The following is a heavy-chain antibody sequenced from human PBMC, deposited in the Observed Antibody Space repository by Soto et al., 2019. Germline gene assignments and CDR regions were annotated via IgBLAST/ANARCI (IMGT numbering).Heavy chain of an antibody. Sequence: QVQLVQSGAEVKKPGSSVKVSCTASGGTFSTYEINWVRQAPGQGLEWMGGVIPMCAAANQAQKFQGRVTITADESTTTAYMELRSLRYEDTAVFYCAWMVATGKVGDNYHYAMAVRGQGTTVIVSS. V-gene: IGHV1-69*01. J-gene: IGHJ6*02. CDR3: AWMVATGKVGDNYHYAMAV. D-gene: IGHD3-9*01. CDR2: VIPMCAAA. CDR1: GGTFSTYE.